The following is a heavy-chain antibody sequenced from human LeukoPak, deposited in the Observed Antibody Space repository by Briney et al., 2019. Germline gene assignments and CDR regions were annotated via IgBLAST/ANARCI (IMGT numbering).Heavy chain of an antibody. CDR1: GGSISSSTYH. CDR3: AAIGKGYCSSPSCHTTS. D-gene: IGHD2-2*02. CDR2: IYYSGSP. J-gene: IGHJ5*02. V-gene: IGHV4-39*07. Sequence: SETLSLTCTVSGGSISSSTYHWGWIRQPPGEGLEWIGSIYYSGSPYYNPSLKSRVTISVDTSQNHFSLKLSSVTAADTAVYYCAAIGKGYCSSPSCHTTSWGQGTLVTVSS.